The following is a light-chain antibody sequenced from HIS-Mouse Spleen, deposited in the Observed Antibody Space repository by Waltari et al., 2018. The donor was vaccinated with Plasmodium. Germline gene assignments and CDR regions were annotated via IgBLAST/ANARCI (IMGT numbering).Light chain of an antibody. V-gene: IGKV3-15*01. Sequence: EIVMTHSPATLSVSPGERATLSCRASQSVSSNLAWYQQKPGQAPMLLIDGASTRATGSPARFSGSGSGTEFTLTISSLESEDFAVYYCQQYNNWSFTFGPGTKVDIK. J-gene: IGKJ3*01. CDR1: QSVSSN. CDR3: QQYNNWSFT. CDR2: GAS.